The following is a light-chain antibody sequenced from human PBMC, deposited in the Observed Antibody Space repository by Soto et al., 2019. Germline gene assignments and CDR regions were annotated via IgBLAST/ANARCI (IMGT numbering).Light chain of an antibody. Sequence: DIQMTQSPSFVSASVGDRVTITCRASQGISRWLAWYQQRPGKAPELLIYGASSLQSGVPSRFSGSGSVTDFNLTIRSLQTEDFATYYCQQANSFPLTFGQGTRLEIK. CDR2: GAS. V-gene: IGKV1-12*01. CDR3: QQANSFPLT. CDR1: QGISRW. J-gene: IGKJ5*01.